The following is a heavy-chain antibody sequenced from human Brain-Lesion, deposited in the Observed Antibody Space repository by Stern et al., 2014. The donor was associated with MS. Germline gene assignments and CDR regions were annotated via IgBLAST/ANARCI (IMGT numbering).Heavy chain of an antibody. V-gene: IGHV4-61*02. J-gene: IGHJ6*02. CDR3: ARGRVVPGFQYYATDV. D-gene: IGHD2-2*01. CDR2: IFNSGST. CDR1: GGSISSGGYY. Sequence: VQLVESGPGLVKPSQTLSLSCTVSGGSISSGGYYWSWIRQPAGKGLAWIGRIFNSGSTSYNPSPQTRGTISIDTAKNHFSPRLTSMTAADTAVYYCARGRVVPGFQYYATDVWGQGTMVIVSS.